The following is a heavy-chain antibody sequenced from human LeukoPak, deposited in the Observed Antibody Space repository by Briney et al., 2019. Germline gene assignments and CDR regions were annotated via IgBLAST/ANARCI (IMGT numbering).Heavy chain of an antibody. J-gene: IGHJ4*02. CDR3: AKADSARGVTLKTTIDY. V-gene: IGHV3-23*01. D-gene: IGHD1-14*01. CDR1: GFTFSSYA. CDR2: ISGSGGST. Sequence: PGGSLRLSCAASGFTFSSYAMSWVRQAREKGLEWVSVISGSGGSTYYADSVKGRFTISRDNSKNTLYLQMNSLRGEDTAVYYCAKADSARGVTLKTTIDYWGQGTLVTVSS.